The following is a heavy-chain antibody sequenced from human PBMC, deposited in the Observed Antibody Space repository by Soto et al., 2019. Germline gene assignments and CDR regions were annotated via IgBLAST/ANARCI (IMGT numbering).Heavy chain of an antibody. D-gene: IGHD1-26*01. Sequence: EVQLVESGGGLVQPGGSLRLSCAASGFTFSSYWMHWVRQAPGKGLVWVSRINSDGSSTTYADSVKGRFTISRDNAKNTLYPHMNSLRAEDTAVYYGARGSGSPHLGGGQGTLVTVSS. CDR3: ARGSGSPHLG. CDR2: INSDGSST. CDR1: GFTFSSYW. V-gene: IGHV3-74*01. J-gene: IGHJ4*02.